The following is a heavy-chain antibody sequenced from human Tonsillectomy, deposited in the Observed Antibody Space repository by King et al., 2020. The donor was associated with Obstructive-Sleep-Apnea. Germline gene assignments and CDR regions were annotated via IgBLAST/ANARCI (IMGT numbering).Heavy chain of an antibody. CDR2: IKQDGSEK. J-gene: IGHJ4*02. D-gene: IGHD6-19*01. V-gene: IGHV3-7*01. CDR1: GFTFSNYW. CDR3: ARDAV. Sequence: QLVQSGGGLVQPGGSLRLSCAASGFTFSNYWMSWARQAPGKGLEWVANIKQDGSEKYYVDFVKGRFTISRDNAKNSLYLQMNSLRVEDTAVYYCARDAVWGQGTLVTVSS.